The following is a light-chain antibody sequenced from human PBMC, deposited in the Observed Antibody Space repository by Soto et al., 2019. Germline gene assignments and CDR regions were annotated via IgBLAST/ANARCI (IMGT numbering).Light chain of an antibody. Sequence: DIVMTQSPDSLAVSLGERATINCRSSQSVLFNNNNKNYLAWYQQKPGQPPKLLVYWASTRESGVPDRFSGGGTGTDFTLTISSLQAEDVAVYYCQQYYSSPQTFGQGTKVEIK. CDR2: WAS. CDR1: QSVLFNNNNKNY. J-gene: IGKJ1*01. CDR3: QQYYSSPQT. V-gene: IGKV4-1*01.